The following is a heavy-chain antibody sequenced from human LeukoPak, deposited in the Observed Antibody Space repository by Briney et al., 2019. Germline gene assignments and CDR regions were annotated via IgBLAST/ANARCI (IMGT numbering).Heavy chain of an antibody. V-gene: IGHV5-51*01. CDR1: GYSFTSYW. J-gene: IGHJ6*02. CDR3: ARVIAAAGILSYYYYYGMDV. D-gene: IGHD6-13*01. Sequence: GESLKISCKGSGYSFTSYWIGWVRQMPGKGLEWMGIIYPGDSDTRYSPSFQGQVTISADKSISTAYLQWSSLKASGTAMYYCARVIAAAGILSYYYYYGMDVWGQGTTVTVSS. CDR2: IYPGDSDT.